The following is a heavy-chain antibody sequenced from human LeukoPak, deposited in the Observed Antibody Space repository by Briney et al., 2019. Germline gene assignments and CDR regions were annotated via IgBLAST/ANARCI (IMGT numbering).Heavy chain of an antibody. Sequence: GGSLRLSCAASGFTFSSYAMSWVRQAPGKGLEWVSAISGSGGSTYYADSVKGRFTISRDNSKNTLYLQMNSLRAEDTAVYYCAKDRPILLYCSSTSCSDRHFDYWGQGTLVTVSS. CDR1: GFTFSSYA. J-gene: IGHJ4*02. V-gene: IGHV3-23*01. CDR3: AKDRPILLYCSSTSCSDRHFDY. CDR2: ISGSGGST. D-gene: IGHD2-2*01.